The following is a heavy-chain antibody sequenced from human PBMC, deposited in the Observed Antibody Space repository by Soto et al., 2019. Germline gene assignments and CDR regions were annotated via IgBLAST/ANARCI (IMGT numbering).Heavy chain of an antibody. V-gene: IGHV3-30*03. J-gene: IGHJ4*02. Sequence: QMPLVESGGGVLQPGTSLKLSCVTSGFTFTDHGIHWVRQAPGKGLEWVADISFNGIDKWYQDSVEGRFIIFRDNFKGTAYLEMNGLTFEDTAMYYCVSGEGRNCHDTRFDYWGQGTLVTVSS. CDR1: GFTFTDHG. D-gene: IGHD3-10*01. CDR2: ISFNGIDK. CDR3: VSGEGRNCHDTRFDY.